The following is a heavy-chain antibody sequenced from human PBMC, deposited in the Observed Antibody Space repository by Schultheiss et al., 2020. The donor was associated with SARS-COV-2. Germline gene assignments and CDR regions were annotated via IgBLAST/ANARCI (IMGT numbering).Heavy chain of an antibody. CDR1: GFTFSSYG. D-gene: IGHD6-19*01. CDR3: ARDPTASIAVAGEMVRYYYGMDV. V-gene: IGHV3-30*03. J-gene: IGHJ6*02. CDR2: ISYDGSNK. Sequence: GGSLRLSCAASGFTFSSYGMHWVRQAPGKGLEWVAVISYDGSNKYYADSVKGRFTISRDNSKNTLYLQMNSLRAEDTAVYYCARDPTASIAVAGEMVRYYYGMDVWGQGTTVTVSS.